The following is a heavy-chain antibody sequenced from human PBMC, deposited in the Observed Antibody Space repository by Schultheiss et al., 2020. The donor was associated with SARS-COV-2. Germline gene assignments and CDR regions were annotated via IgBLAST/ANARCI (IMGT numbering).Heavy chain of an antibody. D-gene: IGHD3-3*01. J-gene: IGHJ6*02. CDR2: IKQGGNEK. CDR3: ARDRGDFWSGYYWHGDYVTTMDV. Sequence: GGSLRLSCAASGFTFSNAWMSWVRQAPGKGLEWVANIKQGGNEKYYLDSVKGRFTISRDNYKNTLYLQMNSLRAEDTAVYYCARDRGDFWSGYYWHGDYVTTMDVWGQGTTVTVSS. CDR1: GFTFSNAW. V-gene: IGHV3-7*01.